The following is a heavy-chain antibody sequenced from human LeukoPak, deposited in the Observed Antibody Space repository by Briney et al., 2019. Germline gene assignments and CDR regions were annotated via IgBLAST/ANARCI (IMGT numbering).Heavy chain of an antibody. CDR1: GYTFAKFY. V-gene: IGHV1-46*01. CDR2: INPSVGTT. CDR3: ERDNRGERTPGWGYGGFDI. J-gene: IGHJ3*02. Sequence: GASVKVSCKASGYTFAKFYIHWVRQAPGQGLEWMGIINPSVGTTSYSQKFQGRVSMTRATSTSTVYMELSSLRSEDPAVYPCERDNRGERTPGWGYGGFDIWGQGTMVSVSS. D-gene: IGHD3-16*01.